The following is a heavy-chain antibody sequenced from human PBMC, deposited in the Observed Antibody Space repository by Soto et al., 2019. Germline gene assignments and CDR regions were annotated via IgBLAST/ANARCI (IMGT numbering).Heavy chain of an antibody. CDR3: ARDTINTGWYTWFDP. D-gene: IGHD6-19*01. CDR2: ISAFNGNT. Sequence: GASVKVSWKAAGYGFSTYGISWVRQAPGQGLEWMGWISAFNGNTNYAQKFQGRVTMTTDTSTSSAYMELRSLRSDDTAVYYCARDTINTGWYTWFDPWGQGTLVTVSS. CDR1: GYGFSTYG. V-gene: IGHV1-18*01. J-gene: IGHJ5*02.